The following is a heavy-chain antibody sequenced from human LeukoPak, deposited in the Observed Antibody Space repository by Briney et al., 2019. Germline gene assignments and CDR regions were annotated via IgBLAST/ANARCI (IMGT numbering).Heavy chain of an antibody. Sequence: GESLKISCKGSGYSFTSYWIGWVRQMPGKGLEWMGIIYPGDSDTRYSPSFQGQVTISADKSISTAYLQWSSLKASDTAMYYCARRQHYDLWSAFYGNFDYWGQGTLVTVSS. J-gene: IGHJ4*02. D-gene: IGHD3-3*01. CDR2: IYPGDSDT. CDR1: GYSFTSYW. CDR3: ARRQHYDLWSAFYGNFDY. V-gene: IGHV5-51*01.